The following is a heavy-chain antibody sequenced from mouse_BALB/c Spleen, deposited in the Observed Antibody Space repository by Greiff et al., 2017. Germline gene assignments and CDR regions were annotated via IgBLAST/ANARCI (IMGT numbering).Heavy chain of an antibody. V-gene: IGHV1-69*02. Sequence: QVHVKQPGAELVRPGASVKLSCKASGYTFTSYWINWVKQRPGQGLEWIGNIYPSDSYTNYNQKFKDKATLTVDKSSSTAYMQLSSPTSEDSAVYYCTRELGYFDYWGQGTTLTVSS. CDR2: IYPSDSYT. CDR1: GYTFTSYW. D-gene: IGHD4-1*01. J-gene: IGHJ2*01. CDR3: TRELGYFDY.